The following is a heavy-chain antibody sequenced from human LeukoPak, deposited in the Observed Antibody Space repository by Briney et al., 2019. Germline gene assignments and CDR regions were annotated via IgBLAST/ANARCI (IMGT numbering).Heavy chain of an antibody. CDR3: ARDRAVVPAAIWGSAFDP. D-gene: IGHD2-2*01. J-gene: IGHJ5*02. V-gene: IGHV1-2*02. Sequence: ASVKVSCKASGYTFTGYYMHWVRQAPGQGLEWMGWINPNSGGTNYAQKFQGRVTMTRDTSISTAYMELSRLRSEDTAVYYCARDRAVVPAAIWGSAFDPWGQGTLVTVSS. CDR1: GYTFTGYY. CDR2: INPNSGGT.